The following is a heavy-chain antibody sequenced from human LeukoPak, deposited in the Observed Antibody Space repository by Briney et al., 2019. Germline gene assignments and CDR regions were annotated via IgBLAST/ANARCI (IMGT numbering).Heavy chain of an antibody. V-gene: IGHV4-59*08. CDR2: ISDIGSI. D-gene: IGHD2-8*02. CDR3: AGHHPRNTVDF. CDR1: GGSISSYY. J-gene: IGHJ4*02. Sequence: SETLSLTCTVSGGSISSYYWSWIRQPPGKGLEWIAYISDIGSINYNPSLKSRVTILLETSKNQFSLKLSSVTAADTAVYYCAGHHPRNTVDFWGQGTLVTVSS.